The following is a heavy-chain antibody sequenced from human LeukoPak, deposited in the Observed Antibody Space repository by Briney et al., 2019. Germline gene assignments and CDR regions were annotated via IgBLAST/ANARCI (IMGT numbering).Heavy chain of an antibody. CDR3: TKALDF. CDR1: GVTFRETW. V-gene: IGHV3-7*01. CDR2: INQDGTVT. Sequence: GGTLRLSCAASGVTFRETWMDWVRQAPRKGLEWVANINQDGTVTYYVDSAKGRFTISRDNAKNSLYLQMDSLRVEDTAIYYCTKALDFWGQGSLVTVSS. J-gene: IGHJ4*02.